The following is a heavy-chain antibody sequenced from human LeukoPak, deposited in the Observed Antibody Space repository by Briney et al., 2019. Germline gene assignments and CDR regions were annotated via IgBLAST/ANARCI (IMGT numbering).Heavy chain of an antibody. CDR1: GFTFGRYG. J-gene: IGHJ4*02. CDR2: IGSLGRPI. CDR3: ARDHGDYVAPLFDL. V-gene: IGHV3-48*01. D-gene: IGHD4-17*01. Sequence: GGSLRLSCVASGFTFGRYGMNWVRQAPGKGLEWVSYIGSLGRPIYYAGSLKGRVIISRDNAQNSLYLQMNNLRVEDTAVYYCARDHGDYVAPLFDLWGQGALVTVSS.